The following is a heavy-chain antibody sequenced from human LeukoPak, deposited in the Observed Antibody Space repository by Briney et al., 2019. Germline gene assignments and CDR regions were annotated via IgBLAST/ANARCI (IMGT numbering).Heavy chain of an antibody. CDR2: IRYDGSNK. V-gene: IGHV3-30*02. CDR3: AKDLPSYDFWSGSMY. CDR1: GFTFSSYG. Sequence: GGSLRLSCAASGFTFSSYGMHWVRQAPGKGLEWVAFIRYDGSNKYYADSVKGRFTISRDNSKNTLYLLMNSLRAEDTAVYYCAKDLPSYDFWSGSMYWGQGTLVTVSS. D-gene: IGHD3-3*01. J-gene: IGHJ4*02.